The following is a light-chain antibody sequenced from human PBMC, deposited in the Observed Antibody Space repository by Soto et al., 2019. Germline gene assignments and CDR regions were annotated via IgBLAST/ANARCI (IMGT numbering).Light chain of an antibody. V-gene: IGKV1-39*01. Sequence: DIKMTQSPSSLSASVGDRVTITCRASQSISSYLNWYQQKPGKAPKLLIYSASSLQSGVTSRFSGSGSGTDFTLTISSLQPEDFATYYCQQSYSTLTLAFGGVTNVDIK. CDR1: QSISSY. CDR3: QQSYSTLTLA. CDR2: SAS. J-gene: IGKJ4*01.